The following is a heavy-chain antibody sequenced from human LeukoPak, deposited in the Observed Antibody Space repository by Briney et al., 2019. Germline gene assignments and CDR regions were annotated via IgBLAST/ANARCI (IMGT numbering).Heavy chain of an antibody. V-gene: IGHV4-61*01. Sequence: SETLSLTCPVSGGSVSSGSYYWSWIRQPPGKGLEWIGYIYYSGSTNYNPSLKSRVTISVDTSKNQFSLKLSSVTAADAAMYYCARLYYDSSGQYYFDYWGQGTLVTVSS. J-gene: IGHJ4*02. CDR3: ARLYYDSSGQYYFDY. CDR1: GGSVSSGSYY. CDR2: IYYSGST. D-gene: IGHD3-22*01.